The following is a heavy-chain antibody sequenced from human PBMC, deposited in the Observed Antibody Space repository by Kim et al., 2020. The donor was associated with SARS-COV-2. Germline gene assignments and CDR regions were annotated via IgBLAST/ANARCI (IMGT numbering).Heavy chain of an antibody. J-gene: IGHJ4*02. CDR3: ARDNSRQFDY. CDR1: GFTFSSYG. V-gene: IGHV3-33*01. Sequence: GGSLRLSCAASGFTFSSYGMHWVRQAPGKGLEWVADIWYDGSNKYYADSVKGRFTISRDNSKNTLYLQMNSLRAEDTAVYYCARDNSRQFDYWGQGALVTVSS. CDR2: IWYDGSNK. D-gene: IGHD6-13*01.